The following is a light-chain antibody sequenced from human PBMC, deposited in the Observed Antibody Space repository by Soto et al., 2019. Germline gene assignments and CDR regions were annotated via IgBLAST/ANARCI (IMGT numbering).Light chain of an antibody. J-gene: IGKJ5*01. V-gene: IGKV3-11*01. Sequence: EIVLTQSPGTLSLSPGERATLSCRASQSVDSYLVWYQQKPGQAPRLLIFGASNRATGIPARFSGSGSGTDFTLTINSLEPDDFAVYYCQQRDSWPITFGQGTRLE. CDR3: QQRDSWPIT. CDR2: GAS. CDR1: QSVDSY.